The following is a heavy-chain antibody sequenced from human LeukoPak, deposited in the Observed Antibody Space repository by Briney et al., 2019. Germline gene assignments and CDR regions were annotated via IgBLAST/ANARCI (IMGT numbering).Heavy chain of an antibody. Sequence: SETLSLTCTVSGGSISSYYWSWIRQPPGKGLECIGYIYYSGSTNYNPSLKSRVTISVDTSKNQFSLKLSSVTAADTAVYYCARLTLFSDSSGYYYPAFDYWGQGTLATVSS. CDR2: IYYSGST. J-gene: IGHJ4*02. D-gene: IGHD3-22*01. V-gene: IGHV4-59*01. CDR3: ARLTLFSDSSGYYYPAFDY. CDR1: GGSISSYY.